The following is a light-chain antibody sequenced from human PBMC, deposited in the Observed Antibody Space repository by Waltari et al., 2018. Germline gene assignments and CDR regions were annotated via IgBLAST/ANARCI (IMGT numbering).Light chain of an antibody. J-gene: IGLJ3*02. CDR1: SSDIGKYNL. CDR3: CSYAGSAVSV. CDR2: DVD. V-gene: IGLV2-23*02. Sequence: QSALTQTATVSGSPGQSITISCSGASSDIGKYNLVSWYQQHPGKAPTLIVYDVDKRPSWVSNRFSGSQSGNTAFLTISGLQTADEADYYCCSYAGSAVSVFGGGTKLTVL.